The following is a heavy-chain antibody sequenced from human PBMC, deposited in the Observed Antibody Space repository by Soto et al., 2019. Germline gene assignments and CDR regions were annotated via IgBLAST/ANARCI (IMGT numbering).Heavy chain of an antibody. CDR1: GFTFSSYS. CDR3: ARVGVVAAASKAFDI. J-gene: IGHJ3*02. D-gene: IGHD2-2*01. Sequence: EVQLVESGGGLVKPGGSLRLSCAASGFTFSSYSMNWVRQAPGKGLEWVSSISSSSSYIYYADSVKGRFTISRDNAKNSLYLQMNSLRAEDTAVYYCARVGVVAAASKAFDIWGQGRMVTVSS. CDR2: ISSSSSYI. V-gene: IGHV3-21*01.